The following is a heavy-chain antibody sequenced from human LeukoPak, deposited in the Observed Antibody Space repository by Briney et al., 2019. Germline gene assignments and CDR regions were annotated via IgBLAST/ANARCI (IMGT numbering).Heavy chain of an antibody. V-gene: IGHV4-59*08. CDR3: ARVYSSGWSNPHYYFDL. CDR2: IYYTGAT. Sequence: SETLSLTCTVSGGSISGYFWSCIQQPPGQGLEFIGYIYYTGATLYNPSLKSRVTMSVDTSKNQFSLKLSSVTAADTAVYYCARVYSSGWSNPHYYFDLWGQGTLVTVSS. J-gene: IGHJ4*02. CDR1: GGSISGYF. D-gene: IGHD6-19*01.